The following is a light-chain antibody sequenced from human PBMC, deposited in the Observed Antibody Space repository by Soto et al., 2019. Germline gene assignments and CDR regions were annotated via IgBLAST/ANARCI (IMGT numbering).Light chain of an antibody. Sequence: QSALTQPPSASGSPGQSVTISCTGTSGDVGRYNYVSWYQQHPDKAPKLMIYEVSKRLSGVPDRFSGSKSGNTASLTVSGLQAEDEADYYCSSFAGNSLIFGGGTQLTVL. CDR1: SGDVGRYNY. CDR3: SSFAGNSLI. J-gene: IGLJ7*01. V-gene: IGLV2-8*01. CDR2: EVS.